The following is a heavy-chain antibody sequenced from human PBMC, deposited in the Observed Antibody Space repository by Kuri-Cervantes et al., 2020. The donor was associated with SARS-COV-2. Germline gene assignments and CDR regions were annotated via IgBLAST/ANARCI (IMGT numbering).Heavy chain of an antibody. CDR2: IYPGDSDT. D-gene: IGHD3-22*01. CDR3: ARHVGDSSGYAIYHFDY. V-gene: IGHV5-51*01. Sequence: GESLKISCKGSGYSFTSYWIGWVRKMPGKGLEWMGIIYPGDSDTRYSPSFQGQVTISADKSISTAYLQWSSLKASDTAMYYCARHVGDSSGYAIYHFDYWGQGTLVTVSS. CDR1: GYSFTSYW. J-gene: IGHJ4*02.